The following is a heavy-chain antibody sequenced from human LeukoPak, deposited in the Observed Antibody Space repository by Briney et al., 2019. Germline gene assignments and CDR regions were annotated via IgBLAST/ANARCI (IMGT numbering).Heavy chain of an antibody. CDR3: ATAHSYLTYYYDSSGYRGYAFDI. V-gene: IGHV1-24*01. D-gene: IGHD3-22*01. Sequence: ASVKVSCKVSGYTLTELSMHWVRQAPGKGLEWMGGFDPEDGETIYAQKFQGRVTMTEDTSTDTAYMELSSLRSEDTAVYYCATAHSYLTYYYDSSGYRGYAFDIWGQGTMVTVSS. CDR2: FDPEDGET. J-gene: IGHJ3*02. CDR1: GYTLTELS.